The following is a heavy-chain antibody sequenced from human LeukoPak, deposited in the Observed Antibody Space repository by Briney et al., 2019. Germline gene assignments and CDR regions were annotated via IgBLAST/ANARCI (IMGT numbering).Heavy chain of an antibody. Sequence: PGGSLRLSCAASGFTFSDYWMSWVRQAPGRGLEWVANIKQQGSERYYADSVKGRFTISRDNAKSSLYLKMNSLRAEDTAVYYCASALPADHFDFWGQGTLVTVSS. V-gene: IGHV3-7*01. CDR1: GFTFSDYW. CDR3: ASALPADHFDF. CDR2: IKQQGSER. J-gene: IGHJ4*02.